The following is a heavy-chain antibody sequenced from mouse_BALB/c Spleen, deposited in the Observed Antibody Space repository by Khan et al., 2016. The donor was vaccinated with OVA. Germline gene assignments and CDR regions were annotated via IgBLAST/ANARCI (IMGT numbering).Heavy chain of an antibody. V-gene: IGHV3-8*02. J-gene: IGHJ3*01. CDR3: ARSTYRYAFVY. Sequence: VQLKESGPSLVKPSQTLSLTCSVTGDSITSGFWNWIRKFPENKLEYMGYIIYTGYTYYNPSLPSRISITRPTPKNQYYLQWTSVTKEDTATYYWARSTYRYAFVYWGQGTLVTVSA. CDR2: IIYTGYT. CDR1: GDSITSGF. D-gene: IGHD2-12*01.